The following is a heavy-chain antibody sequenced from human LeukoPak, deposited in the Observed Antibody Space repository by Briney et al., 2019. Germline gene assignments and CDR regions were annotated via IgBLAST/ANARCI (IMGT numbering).Heavy chain of an antibody. Sequence: GASVKVSCKASGDTFDSHALSWVRQAPGRGLEWMGAIIPMYGTSNYAQKFQGRVAITADKSTSTAYMELNSLTSEDTAVYYCAIAQNNHGYVYFGMDVRGKGTTVTVSS. CDR1: GDTFDSHA. J-gene: IGHJ6*04. CDR3: AIAQNNHGYVYFGMDV. D-gene: IGHD5-12*01. CDR2: IIPMYGTS. V-gene: IGHV1-69*06.